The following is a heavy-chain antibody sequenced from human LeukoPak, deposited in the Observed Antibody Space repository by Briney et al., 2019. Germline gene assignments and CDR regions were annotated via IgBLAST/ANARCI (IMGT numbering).Heavy chain of an antibody. CDR3: ARGPIQLWIHNAMDV. J-gene: IGHJ6*02. CDR1: GFIFGDHA. V-gene: IGHV3-49*04. CDR2: IRSKAYRGTT. Sequence: GGSLRLSCTGSGFIFGDHAMSWVRQAPGKGLEWVGFIRSKAYRGTTEYAASVRGRFIISRDDFASIAYLQMNSLTTEDTAVYYCARGPIQLWIHNAMDVWGQGTTVTVSS. D-gene: IGHD5-18*01.